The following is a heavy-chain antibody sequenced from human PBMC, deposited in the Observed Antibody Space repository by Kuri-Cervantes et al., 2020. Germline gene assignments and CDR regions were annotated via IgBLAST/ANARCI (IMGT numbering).Heavy chain of an antibody. V-gene: IGHV3-21*06. CDR3: ARDEYCSGGSCYSGY. J-gene: IGHJ4*02. Sequence: GESLKISCAASGFTFSNAWMSWVRQAPGKGLEWVSSISHGSSYIYYADSVKGRFTISRDNAKNSVYLQMNSLRAEDTAVYYCARDEYCSGGSCYSGYWGQGALVTVSS. CDR2: ISHGSSYI. CDR1: GFTFSNAW. D-gene: IGHD2-15*01.